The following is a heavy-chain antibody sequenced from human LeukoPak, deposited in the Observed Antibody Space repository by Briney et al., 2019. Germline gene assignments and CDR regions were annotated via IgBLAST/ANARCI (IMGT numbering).Heavy chain of an antibody. CDR3: ARDYYNSGYYYYYMDV. CDR2: IYYSGST. Sequence: SETLSLTCTVSGGSISSYYWSWIRQPPGKGLEWIGYIYYSGSTNYNPSLKSRVTISVDTSRNQFSLKLSSVTAADTAVYYCARDYYNSGYYYYYMDVWGKGTTVTVSS. V-gene: IGHV4-59*01. D-gene: IGHD3-10*01. J-gene: IGHJ6*03. CDR1: GGSISSYY.